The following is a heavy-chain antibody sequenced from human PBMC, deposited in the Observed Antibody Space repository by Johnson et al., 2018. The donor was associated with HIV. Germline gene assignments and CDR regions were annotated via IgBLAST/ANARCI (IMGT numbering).Heavy chain of an antibody. CDR1: GFTFSSYA. D-gene: IGHD2-15*01. Sequence: VQLVESGGGVVQPGRSLRLSCAASGFTFSSYAMHWVRQAPGKGLEWVANIKQDGSEKYYVDSVKGRFTISRDNSKNTLYLQMTSLRAEDTAVYYCARGLRRGLIIGGGFDIWGQGTMVTVSS. CDR2: IKQDGSEK. V-gene: IGHV3-7*03. CDR3: ARGLRRGLIIGGGFDI. J-gene: IGHJ3*02.